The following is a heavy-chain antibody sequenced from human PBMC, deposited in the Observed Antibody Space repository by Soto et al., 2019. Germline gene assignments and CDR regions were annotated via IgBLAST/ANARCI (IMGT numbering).Heavy chain of an antibody. J-gene: IGHJ4*02. CDR2: ISYDGSNK. CDR1: GFTFSSYG. CDR3: AKEVGYCSGGSCYSGIFGY. Sequence: QVQLVESGGGVVQPGRSLRLSCAASGFTFSSYGMHWVRQAPGKGLEWVAVISYDGSNKYYADSVKGRFTISRDNSKNTLYLQMNSLRAEDTAVYYCAKEVGYCSGGSCYSGIFGYWGQGTLVTVSS. D-gene: IGHD2-15*01. V-gene: IGHV3-30*18.